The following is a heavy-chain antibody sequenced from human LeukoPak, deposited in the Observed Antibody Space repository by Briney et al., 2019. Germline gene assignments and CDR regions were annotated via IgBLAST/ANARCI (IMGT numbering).Heavy chain of an antibody. CDR1: GGSISSGGYY. D-gene: IGHD3-16*01. J-gene: IGHJ3*02. CDR3: AREARGDDFIAFDI. CDR2: IYYSGST. V-gene: IGHV4-31*03. Sequence: PSETLSLTCTVSGGSISSGGYYWSWIRQHPGKGLEWIGYIYYSGSTYYNPSLKSRVTISVDTSKNQFSLKLSSVTAADTAVYYCAREARGDDFIAFDIWGQGTMVTVSS.